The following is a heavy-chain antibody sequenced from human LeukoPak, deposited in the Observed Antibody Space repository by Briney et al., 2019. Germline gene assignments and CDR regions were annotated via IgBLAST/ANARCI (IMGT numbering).Heavy chain of an antibody. CDR1: GFTFSNYA. CDR3: AKDSYSSSSPPFDY. CDR2: ITGSGGTT. J-gene: IGHJ4*02. D-gene: IGHD6-6*01. Sequence: GGSLRLSCAASGFTFSNYAMNWVRQAPGKGLEWVSAITGSGGTTYYADSVKGRFTISRDNLKNTLYLQMNGLRAEDTAVYYCAKDSYSSSSPPFDYWGQGTLVTVSS. V-gene: IGHV3-23*01.